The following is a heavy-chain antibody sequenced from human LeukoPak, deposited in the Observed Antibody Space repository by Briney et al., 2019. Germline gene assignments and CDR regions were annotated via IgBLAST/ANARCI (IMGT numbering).Heavy chain of an antibody. D-gene: IGHD6-13*01. J-gene: IGHJ3*02. CDR3: ARDLGDGAAAGTTGGAFDI. V-gene: IGHV1-18*01. CDR1: GYTFTSYG. Sequence: GASVKVSCKASGYTFTSYGISWVRQAPGQGLEWMGWISAYNGNTNYAQKLQGRVTMPTDTSTRTAYMELRSLRSDDPAVYYCARDLGDGAAAGTTGGAFDIWGQGTMVTVSS. CDR2: ISAYNGNT.